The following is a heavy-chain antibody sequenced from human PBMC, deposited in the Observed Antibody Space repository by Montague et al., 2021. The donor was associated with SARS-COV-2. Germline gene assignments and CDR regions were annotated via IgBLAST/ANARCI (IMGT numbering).Heavy chain of an antibody. D-gene: IGHD2-8*01. V-gene: IGHV4-59*08. CDR1: GGSISSYH. CDR3: ARRSTNYYYGLDV. Sequence: SETLSLSCSISGGSISSYHWNWIRQPPGKGLEWIGNIYYDGSTNYNPSFKSRVTISIDTSKNQFSLNLRTVAAAGTAVYYCARRSTNYYYGLDVWGQGTTVSFSS. CDR2: IYYDGST. J-gene: IGHJ6*02.